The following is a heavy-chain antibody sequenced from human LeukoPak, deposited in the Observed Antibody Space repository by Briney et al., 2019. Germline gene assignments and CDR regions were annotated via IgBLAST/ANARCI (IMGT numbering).Heavy chain of an antibody. Sequence: SETLSLTCTVSGGSISSYYWSWIWQPPGKGLEWIGYIYYSGSTNYNPSLKSRVTISVDTSKNQFSLKLSSVTAADTAVYYCAGLTTVTNYFDYWGQGTLVTVSS. CDR1: GGSISSYY. CDR3: AGLTTVTNYFDY. D-gene: IGHD4-17*01. CDR2: IYYSGST. J-gene: IGHJ4*02. V-gene: IGHV4-59*01.